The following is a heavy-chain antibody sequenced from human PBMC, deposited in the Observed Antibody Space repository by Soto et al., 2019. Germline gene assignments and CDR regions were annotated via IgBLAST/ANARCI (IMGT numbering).Heavy chain of an antibody. D-gene: IGHD3-10*01. Sequence: QVQLQESGPGLVKPSETLSLTCTVSDDSSSSYKWSWIRQPPGRRLEWIGYIDSNGGTSYNPSLPSRVTTSIDTSTKQFSLKLSSVTAADTAVYYCVRQGFGRLHGLVDVWGQGTTVTVSS. J-gene: IGHJ6*02. CDR1: DDSSSSYK. CDR2: IDSNGGT. CDR3: VRQGFGRLHGLVDV. V-gene: IGHV4-59*08.